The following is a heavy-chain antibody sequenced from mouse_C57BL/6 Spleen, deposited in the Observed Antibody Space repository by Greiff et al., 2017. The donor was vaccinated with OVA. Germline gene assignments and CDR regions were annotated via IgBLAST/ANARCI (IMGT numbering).Heavy chain of an antibody. CDR3: ARSIYYGSSPYYYAMDY. CDR1: GFNIKNTY. D-gene: IGHD1-1*01. CDR2: IDPANGNT. J-gene: IGHJ4*01. V-gene: IGHV14-3*01. Sequence: VQLQQSVAELVRPGASVKLSCTASGFNIKNTYMHWVKQRPEQGLEWIGRIDPANGNTKYAPKFQGKATITADTSSNTAYLQLSSLTSEDTAIYYWARSIYYGSSPYYYAMDYWGQGTSVTVSS.